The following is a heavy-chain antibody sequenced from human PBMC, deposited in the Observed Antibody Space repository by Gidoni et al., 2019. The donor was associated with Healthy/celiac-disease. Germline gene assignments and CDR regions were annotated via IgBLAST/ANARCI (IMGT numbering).Heavy chain of an antibody. D-gene: IGHD5-12*01. CDR1: GGSISSYY. Sequence: QVQLQESGPGLVKPSETLSLTCTVSGGSISSYYWSWIRQPPGKGLEWIGYIYYSGSTNYNPSHKSRVTISVDTSKNQFSLKLSSVTAADTAVYYCARHVLAPPWYFDYWGQGTLVTVSS. V-gene: IGHV4-59*08. J-gene: IGHJ4*02. CDR3: ARHVLAPPWYFDY. CDR2: IYYSGST.